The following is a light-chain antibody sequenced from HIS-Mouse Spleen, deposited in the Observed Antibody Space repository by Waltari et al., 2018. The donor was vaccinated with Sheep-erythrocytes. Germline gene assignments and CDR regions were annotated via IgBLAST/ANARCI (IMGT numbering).Light chain of an antibody. CDR3: CSYAGSSTYVV. CDR1: SSDVGGYNL. Sequence: SALTQPACVAVSPGQSITIFCTGPSSDVGGYNLALWYQPHPGKAPKLMIYEGSKRPSGLSNRFSGSKSGNTASLTISGLQAEDEADYYCCSYAGSSTYVVFGGGTKLTVL. V-gene: IGLV2-23*01. CDR2: EGS. J-gene: IGLJ2*01.